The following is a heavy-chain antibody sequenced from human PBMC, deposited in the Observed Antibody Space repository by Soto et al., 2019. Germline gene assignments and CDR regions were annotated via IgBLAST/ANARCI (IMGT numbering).Heavy chain of an antibody. CDR3: ASDLGTIQLGRYALDV. CDR2: VKPPSGST. J-gene: IGHJ6*02. Sequence: QVQLVQSGAEVREPGASVNISCKTSGSTFGNYYMYWVRQAPGQGLEWMGLVKPPSGSTSLAQQFLGRLDRTSDTSTGTICLGLSSLRSDDTAVYYCASDLGTIQLGRYALDVWGQGTPVSVSS. CDR1: GSTFGNYY. V-gene: IGHV1-46*01. D-gene: IGHD5-18*01.